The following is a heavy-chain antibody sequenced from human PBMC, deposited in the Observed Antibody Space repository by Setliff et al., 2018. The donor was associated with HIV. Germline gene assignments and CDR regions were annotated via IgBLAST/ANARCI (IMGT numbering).Heavy chain of an antibody. Sequence: ASVKVSCKASGYTFTDYYIHWVRQAPGQGLEWMGWINSASGGTNYAQNFQGRVTVTSDTSINTAYVELNSLKSDDTAVYYCARDYLHVFDIWGQGTMVTVSS. V-gene: IGHV1-2*02. CDR3: ARDYLHVFDI. CDR1: GYTFTDYY. CDR2: INSASGGT. J-gene: IGHJ3*02.